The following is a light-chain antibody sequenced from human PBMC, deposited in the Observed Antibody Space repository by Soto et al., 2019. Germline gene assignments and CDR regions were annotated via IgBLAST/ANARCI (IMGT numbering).Light chain of an antibody. Sequence: DIVMTQSPDSLAVSLGERATIDCRSSQNVLHRSNKNNYLAWYQQKPGQPPKLLIYWASNRESGVPDRYSGSGSGTDFTLTIRSLQTEDAAVSYGQQHYSTPWPFGQGTKVAIK. CDR3: QQHYSTPWP. J-gene: IGKJ1*01. CDR1: QNVLHRSNKNNY. CDR2: WAS. V-gene: IGKV4-1*01.